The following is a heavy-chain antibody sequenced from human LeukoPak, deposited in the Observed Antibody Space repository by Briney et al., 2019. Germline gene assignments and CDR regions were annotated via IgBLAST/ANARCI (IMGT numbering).Heavy chain of an antibody. CDR1: GYSISSGYY. CDR2: IYHSGST. V-gene: IGHV4-38-2*02. CDR3: ARQWEYQLPEYFQH. Sequence: SETLSLTCTVSGYSISSGYYWGWIRQPPGKGLEWIGSIYHSGSTYYNPSLKSRVTISVDTSKHQFSLKLSSVTAADTAVYYCARQWEYQLPEYFQHWGQGTLVTVSS. D-gene: IGHD2-2*01. J-gene: IGHJ1*01.